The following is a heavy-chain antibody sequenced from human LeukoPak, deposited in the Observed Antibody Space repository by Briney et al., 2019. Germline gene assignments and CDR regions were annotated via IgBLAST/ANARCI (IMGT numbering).Heavy chain of an antibody. CDR1: GFTFSSYG. V-gene: IGHV3-33*01. J-gene: IGHJ6*03. CDR2: IWYDGSNK. Sequence: PGGSLRLSCAASGFTFSSYGLHWVPQAPGKGPEGVAVIWYDGSNKYYADSVKGRFTISRDNSKITLYLQMNSLRAEDTAVYYCARGRAYYYYMDVWGKGTTVTVSS. CDR3: ARGRAYYYYMDV.